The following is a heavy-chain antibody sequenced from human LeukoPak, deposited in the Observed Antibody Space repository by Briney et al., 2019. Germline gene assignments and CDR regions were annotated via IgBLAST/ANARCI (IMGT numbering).Heavy chain of an antibody. V-gene: IGHV1-18*01. J-gene: IGHJ4*02. D-gene: IGHD1-26*01. CDR1: GYTFVSHG. CDR2: ISAYNGNT. Sequence: ASVKVSCKAAGYTFVSHGISWVRLAPGQGLEWMGWISAYNGNTNYAQKLQGRVTMTTDTSTSTAYMELRSLRSDDTAVYYCARGLLVGATPRGNYWGQGTLVTVSS. CDR3: ARGLLVGATPRGNY.